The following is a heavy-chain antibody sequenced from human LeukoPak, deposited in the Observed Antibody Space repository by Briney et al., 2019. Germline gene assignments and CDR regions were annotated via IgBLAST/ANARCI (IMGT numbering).Heavy chain of an antibody. CDR2: IHYSGRT. Sequence: SETLSLTCSVSGGSINGDYWSWIRQTPGKGLEWIGYIHYSGRTSYNPSLKSRVTISVDTSKNQFPLRLASVTAADTAVYYCAKETVVVPADDWFGPWGQGTLGTVSS. V-gene: IGHV4-59*01. J-gene: IGHJ5*02. D-gene: IGHD2-21*01. CDR3: AKETVVVPADDWFGP. CDR1: GGSINGDY.